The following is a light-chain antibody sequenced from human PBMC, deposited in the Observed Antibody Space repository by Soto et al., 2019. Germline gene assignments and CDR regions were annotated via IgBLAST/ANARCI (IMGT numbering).Light chain of an antibody. V-gene: IGKV4-1*01. J-gene: IGKJ5*01. CDR1: QPVLRSSNNKNH. CDR2: WAS. Sequence: DLVLTPSPDSLTVSLGERATINCKASQPVLRSSNNKNHLAWYQQKPTQSPKMLISWASTRESGVPDRFSGSGSGTEFTLTISSLQAEDAAVYYCQQYYDVPVTFGQGTRLEIK. CDR3: QQYYDVPVT.